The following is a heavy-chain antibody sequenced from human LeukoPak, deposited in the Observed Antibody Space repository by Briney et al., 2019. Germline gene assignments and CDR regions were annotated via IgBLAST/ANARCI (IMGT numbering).Heavy chain of an antibody. CDR1: GGSFSGYY. CDR3: ARGGYTCYDFWSGYLKSYYFDY. Sequence: SETLSLTCAVYGGSFSGYYWSWIRQPPRKGLEWIGEINHSGSTNYNPSLKSRVTISVDTSKNQFSLKLSSVTAADTAVYYCARGGYTCYDFWSGYLKSYYFDYWGQGTLVTVSS. V-gene: IGHV4-34*01. J-gene: IGHJ4*02. D-gene: IGHD3-3*01. CDR2: INHSGST.